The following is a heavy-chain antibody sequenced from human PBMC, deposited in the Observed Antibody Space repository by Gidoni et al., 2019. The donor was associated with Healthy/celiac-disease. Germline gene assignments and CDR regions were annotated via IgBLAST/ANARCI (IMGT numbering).Heavy chain of an antibody. D-gene: IGHD4-17*01. V-gene: IGHV4-31*03. CDR1: GGSISSGGYY. J-gene: IGHJ6*02. Sequence: QVQLQESGPGLVKPSQPLSLTCTVSGGSISSGGYYWSWIRQHPGKGLEWIGYIYYSGSTYYNPSLKSRVTISVDTSKNQFSLKLSSVTAADTAVYYCARVGVTTAYYYYGMDVWGQGTTVTVSS. CDR2: IYYSGST. CDR3: ARVGVTTAYYYYGMDV.